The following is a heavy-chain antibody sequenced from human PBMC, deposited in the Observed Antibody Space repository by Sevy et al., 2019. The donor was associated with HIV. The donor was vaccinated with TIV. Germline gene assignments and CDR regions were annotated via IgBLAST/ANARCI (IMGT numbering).Heavy chain of an antibody. Sequence: GGSLRLSCAASGFTFSSYAMHWVRQAPGKGLEWVAVISYDGSNKYYADSVKGRFTISRDNAKNTLYLQMNSMRAEDTAVYYCARDTVGATDYWGQGTLVTVSS. CDR2: ISYDGSNK. CDR3: ARDTVGATDY. D-gene: IGHD1-26*01. V-gene: IGHV3-30-3*01. CDR1: GFTFSSYA. J-gene: IGHJ4*02.